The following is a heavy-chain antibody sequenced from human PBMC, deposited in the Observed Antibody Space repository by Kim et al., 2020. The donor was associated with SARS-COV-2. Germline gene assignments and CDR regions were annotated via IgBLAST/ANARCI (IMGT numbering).Heavy chain of an antibody. Sequence: ASVKVSCKASGYTFTDYYVHWVRQAPGQGPEWMGWINSNSGGTKYAQNFQGRVTMTRDTSISMTYMELSSLRSDDTAVYYCARANTGGGNLGHWGRGTLVTVSS. CDR2: INSNSGGT. CDR1: GYTFTDYY. J-gene: IGHJ4*02. CDR3: ARANTGGGNLGH. V-gene: IGHV1-2*02. D-gene: IGHD2-8*02.